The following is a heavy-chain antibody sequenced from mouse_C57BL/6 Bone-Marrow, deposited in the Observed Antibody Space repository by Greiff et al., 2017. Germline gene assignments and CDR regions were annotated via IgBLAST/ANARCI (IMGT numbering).Heavy chain of an antibody. V-gene: IGHV5-4*01. J-gene: IGHJ3*01. Sequence: EVKLMESGGGLVKPGGSLKLSCAASGFTFSSYAMSWVRQTPEKRLEWVATISDGGSYTYYPDNVKGRFTISRDNAKNNLYLQMSHLKSEDTAMYYCAREGLFAYWGQGTLVTVSA. CDR2: ISDGGSYT. CDR3: AREGLFAY. CDR1: GFTFSSYA.